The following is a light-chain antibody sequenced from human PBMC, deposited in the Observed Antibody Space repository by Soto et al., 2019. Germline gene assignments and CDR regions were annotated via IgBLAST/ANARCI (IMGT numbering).Light chain of an antibody. J-gene: IGLJ2*01. Sequence: QSVLTQPPSVSGAPGQRVTLACTGTSSNIGVGYGVHWYQQLPGTAPKLLIYDNDNRPSGVPDRFSGSKSGSSASLAITGLQAEDEADYYCQSYDNRLSAAVFGGGTKVTVL. V-gene: IGLV1-40*01. CDR2: DND. CDR3: QSYDNRLSAAV. CDR1: SSNIGVGYG.